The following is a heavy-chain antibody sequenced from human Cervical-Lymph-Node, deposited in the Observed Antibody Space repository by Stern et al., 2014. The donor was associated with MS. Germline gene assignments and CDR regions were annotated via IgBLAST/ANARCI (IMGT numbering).Heavy chain of an antibody. CDR1: GDSISPYY. CDR3: ARGFGSYGMDV. Sequence: MQLVESGPGLVKPSETLSLTCTVSGDSISPYYWSWIRQPPGKGLEWIAYIYYSGSTNYNPSLKSRVIISVDISKNRVSLKLTSVTAADTAVYYCARGFGSYGMDVWGQGTTVTVSS. J-gene: IGHJ6*01. CDR2: IYYSGST. V-gene: IGHV4-59*01. D-gene: IGHD3-10*01.